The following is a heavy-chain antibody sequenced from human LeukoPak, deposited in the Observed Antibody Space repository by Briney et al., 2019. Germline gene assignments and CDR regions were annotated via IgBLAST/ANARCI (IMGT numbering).Heavy chain of an antibody. CDR1: GYSFTGYF. J-gene: IGHJ4*02. D-gene: IGHD3-22*01. Sequence: GASVKVSCKASGYSFTGYFIHWVRHAPGQGLEWMGCIDPNSGDTKYAQKFQGRVSMPRDTSTRTAYMELSRLRSDDTAVYFCARSGSTGYSLDYWGQGTLVTVSS. V-gene: IGHV1-2*02. CDR3: ARSGSTGYSLDY. CDR2: IDPNSGDT.